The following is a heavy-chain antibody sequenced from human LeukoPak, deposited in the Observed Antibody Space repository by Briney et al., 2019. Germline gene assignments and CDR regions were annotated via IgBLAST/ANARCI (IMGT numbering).Heavy chain of an antibody. D-gene: IGHD3-10*01. Sequence: PSETLSLTCTVSGGSVSSGDYYWSWIRQPPGKGLEWIGYIYYSGSTYYNPSLKSRVTISVDTSKNQFSLKLSSVTAADTAVYYCARVYYGYGYGMDVWGQGTTVTVSS. V-gene: IGHV4-30-4*01. CDR1: GGSVSSGDYY. J-gene: IGHJ6*02. CDR2: IYYSGST. CDR3: ARVYYGYGYGMDV.